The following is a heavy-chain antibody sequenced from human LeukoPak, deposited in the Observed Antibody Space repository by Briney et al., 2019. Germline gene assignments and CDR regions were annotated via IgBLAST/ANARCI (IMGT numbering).Heavy chain of an antibody. CDR2: IYYSGST. CDR1: GGSISSSSYY. D-gene: IGHD2-2*01. J-gene: IGHJ5*02. CDR3: ARHIFGGKYQLLSNNRFDP. V-gene: IGHV4-39*01. Sequence: SETLSLTCTVSGGSISSSSYYWGWIRQPPGKGLEWIGSIYYSGSTYYNPSLKSRVTISVDTSKNQFSLKLSSVTAADTAVYYCARHIFGGKYQLLSNNRFDPWGQGTLVTVSS.